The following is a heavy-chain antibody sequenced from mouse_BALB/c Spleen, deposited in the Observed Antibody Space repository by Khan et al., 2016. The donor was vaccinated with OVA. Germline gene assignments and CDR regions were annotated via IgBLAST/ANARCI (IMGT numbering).Heavy chain of an antibody. Sequence: VQLKQSGPELVKPGASVKISCKTSGYTFPEYTVHWVKQSLGKSLDWIGVINPNNGGTAYNQKFKGKATFTVDKSSSTAYMQFSSLTSDDSAVYYCARDDGRYWGQGTSVTVAS. CDR1: GYTFPEYT. CDR3: ARDDGRY. V-gene: IGHV1-18*01. D-gene: IGHD2-12*01. CDR2: INPNNGGT. J-gene: IGHJ4*01.